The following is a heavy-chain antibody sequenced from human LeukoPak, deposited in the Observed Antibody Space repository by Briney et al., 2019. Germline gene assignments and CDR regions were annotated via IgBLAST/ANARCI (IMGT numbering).Heavy chain of an antibody. CDR1: GFTFRSYW. V-gene: IGHV3-7*01. D-gene: IGHD3-10*01. Sequence: GGSLRLSCAASGFTFRSYWMSWVRQAPGKGLEWVANIKQDGSEKSYVDSVKGRFTISRDNAKNSLYLQMNSLRAEDTAVYYCTREGAGGFDYWGQGTLVTVSS. CDR3: TREGAGGFDY. J-gene: IGHJ4*02. CDR2: IKQDGSEK.